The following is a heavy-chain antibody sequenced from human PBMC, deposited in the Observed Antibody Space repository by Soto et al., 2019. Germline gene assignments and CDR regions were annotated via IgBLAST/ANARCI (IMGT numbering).Heavy chain of an antibody. Sequence: PSETLSLTCTFSVGSISSYYWSWIRQPPGKGLEWIGYIYYSGSTNYNPSLKSRVTISVDTSKNQFSLKLSSVTAADTAVYYCARGGEGFEPWGQGTLVNVSS. CDR2: IYYSGST. V-gene: IGHV4-59*01. D-gene: IGHD3-3*01. CDR3: ARGGEGFEP. CDR1: VGSISSYY. J-gene: IGHJ5*02.